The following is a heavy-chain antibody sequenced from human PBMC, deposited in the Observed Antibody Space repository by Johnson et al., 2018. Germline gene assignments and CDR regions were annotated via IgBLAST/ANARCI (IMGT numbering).Heavy chain of an antibody. CDR3: AKSAETVIILAASDI. CDR2: ISRNGDFI. D-gene: IGHD3-16*02. CDR1: GFTFHDYA. Sequence: VQLVQSGGGLVQPGRSLRLSCVASGFTFHDYAMHWVRQLPGKGLEWVSSISRNGDFIAYAASVKGRFPISRDNAKNYLFFHMNNLRREDTALYYCAKSAETVIILAASDIWGQGTMVTVSS. V-gene: IGHV3-9*01. J-gene: IGHJ3*02.